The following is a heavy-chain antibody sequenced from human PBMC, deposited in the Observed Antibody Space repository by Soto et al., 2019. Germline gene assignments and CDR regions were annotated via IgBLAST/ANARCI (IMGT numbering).Heavy chain of an antibody. CDR2: IYYSGST. CDR1: GGSISSSSYY. V-gene: IGHV4-39*01. J-gene: IGHJ4*02. Sequence: SETLSLTCTVSGGSISSSSYYWGWIRQPPGKGLEWIGSIYYSGSTYYNPSLKSRVTISVDTSKNQFSLKLSSVTAADTAVYYCASPNYGDYYFDYWGQGTLVTVSS. D-gene: IGHD4-17*01. CDR3: ASPNYGDYYFDY.